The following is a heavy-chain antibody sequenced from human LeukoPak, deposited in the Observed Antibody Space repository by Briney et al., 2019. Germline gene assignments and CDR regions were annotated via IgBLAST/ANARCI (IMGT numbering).Heavy chain of an antibody. J-gene: IGHJ6*02. V-gene: IGHV3-30*18. CDR2: ISYDGSNK. CDR3: AKPPSRDRQFNYYYYGMDV. D-gene: IGHD4-11*01. Sequence: GRSLRLSWAASGFTFSSYGMHWVRQAPGKGLEWVAVISYDGSNKYYADSVKGRFTISRDNSKNTLYLQMNSLRAEDTAVYYCAKPPSRDRQFNYYYYGMDVWGQGTTVTVSS. CDR1: GFTFSSYG.